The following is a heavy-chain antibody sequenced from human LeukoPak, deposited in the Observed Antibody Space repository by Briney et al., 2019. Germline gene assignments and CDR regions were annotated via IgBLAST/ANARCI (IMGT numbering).Heavy chain of an antibody. Sequence: GGSLRLSCAASGFTFSSYAMSWLREAPGKGLECVSAISGSGRSTYYADSVKGRFTVSRDNSKNTLYLQMNSLRAEDTAVYYCAKVIQEGYYYDSSGYLYYFDYWGQGTLVTVSS. V-gene: IGHV3-23*01. CDR1: GFTFSSYA. D-gene: IGHD3-22*01. J-gene: IGHJ4*02. CDR3: AKVIQEGYYYDSSGYLYYFDY. CDR2: ISGSGRST.